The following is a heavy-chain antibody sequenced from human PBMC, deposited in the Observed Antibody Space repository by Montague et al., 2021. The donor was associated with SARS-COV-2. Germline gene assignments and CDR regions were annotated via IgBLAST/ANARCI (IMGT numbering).Heavy chain of an antibody. CDR3: ARWDPQTLTWIGLLVKSDSDY. J-gene: IGHJ4*02. Sequence: TFNPSLRSRVTISVDTSKSQFSLKLSSVTAADTGVYYCARWDPQTLTWIGLLVKSDSDYWGQGILVNVSS. V-gene: IGHV4-34*01. D-gene: IGHD3-3*01.